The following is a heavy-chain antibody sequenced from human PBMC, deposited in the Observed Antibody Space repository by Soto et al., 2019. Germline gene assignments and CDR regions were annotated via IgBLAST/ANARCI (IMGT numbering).Heavy chain of an antibody. CDR3: AHRPGPNGDWHGSFFDY. D-gene: IGHD3-10*01. J-gene: IGHJ4*02. V-gene: IGHV2-5*02. CDR1: GFSLTARPVG. Sequence: QITLKESDPTRVKPTQTLTLTCTFSGFSLTARPVGVGWLRQPPGKALERLALIYWDDDKRYSPSLNSRLTVHKHPTQKQIDLTMGTINHVHTATDFSAHRPGPNGDWHGSFFDYRGPGALGPGS. CDR2: IYWDDDK.